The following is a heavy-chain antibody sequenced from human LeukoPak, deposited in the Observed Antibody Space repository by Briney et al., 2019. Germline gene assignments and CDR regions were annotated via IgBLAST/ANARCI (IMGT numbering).Heavy chain of an antibody. J-gene: IGHJ6*03. D-gene: IGHD3-3*01. CDR3: TREYDFWSGYRYYYYYYYMDV. CDR2: IRSKAHGYAT. V-gene: IGHV3-73*01. Sequence: PGGSLKLSCAASGFTFSGSAMHWVRQASGKGLEWVGRIRSKAHGYATAYAASGKGRLTTSREDSKNTAYLQMTSLKTEDTAVYYCTREYDFWSGYRYYYYYYYMDVWGKGTTVTVSS. CDR1: GFTFSGSA.